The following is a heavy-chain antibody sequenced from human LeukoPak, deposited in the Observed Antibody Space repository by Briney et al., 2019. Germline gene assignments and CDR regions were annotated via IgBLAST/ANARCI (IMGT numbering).Heavy chain of an antibody. Sequence: SGCTFSSYAMSWVRQAPGRGVEGVSAITSSGGSTYYADSVKGRFTISRDNSKNTLFLQTNSLRAEDTAVYYCAKGSLTIWYAFDIWGQGTMVTVSS. J-gene: IGHJ3*02. V-gene: IGHV3-23*01. CDR1: GCTFSSYA. D-gene: IGHD2-8*02. CDR3: AKGSLTIWYAFDI. CDR2: ITSSGGST.